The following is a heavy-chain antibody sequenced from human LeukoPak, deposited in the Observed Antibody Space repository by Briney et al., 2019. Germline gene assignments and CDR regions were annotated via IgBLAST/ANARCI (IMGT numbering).Heavy chain of an antibody. J-gene: IGHJ4*02. CDR3: ARDRWLQSQRYFDY. Sequence: GGSLRLSCAASGFIFSNYWMTWVRHAPGKGLEWVATIKQDGGEKYYVDSVKGRFTISRDNAKNSLSLQMSSLRAEDTAVYYCARDRWLQSQRYFDYWGQGILVTVSS. V-gene: IGHV3-7*01. CDR2: IKQDGGEK. D-gene: IGHD5-24*01. CDR1: GFIFSNYW.